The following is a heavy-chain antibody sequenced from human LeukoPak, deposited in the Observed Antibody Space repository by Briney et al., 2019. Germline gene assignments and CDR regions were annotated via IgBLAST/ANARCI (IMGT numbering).Heavy chain of an antibody. J-gene: IGHJ3*02. CDR2: IYLGDSDS. CDR1: AHSFTTYW. V-gene: IGHV5-51*01. Sequence: GESLKSSCKGSAHSFTTYWIAWVRQMPGKGLEWMGIIYLGDSDSRYSPSSQGQVTISADKSITTPYLQWSSLKASHTAMYYWERVYSNAFDIWGQGTMVTVSS. CDR3: ERVYSNAFDI. D-gene: IGHD6-13*01.